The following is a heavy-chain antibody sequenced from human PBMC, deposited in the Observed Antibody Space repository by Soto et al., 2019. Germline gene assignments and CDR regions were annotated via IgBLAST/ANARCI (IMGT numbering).Heavy chain of an antibody. Sequence: ASVKVSCKASGYTFTSYGISWVRQAPGQGLEWMGWISAYNGNTNYVQKLQGRVTMTTDTSTSTAYMELRSLRSDDTAVYYCASQGYSSSSGSADYYYMDVWGKGTTVTVSS. CDR2: ISAYNGNT. CDR1: GYTFTSYG. V-gene: IGHV1-18*01. CDR3: ASQGYSSSSGSADYYYMDV. J-gene: IGHJ6*03. D-gene: IGHD6-6*01.